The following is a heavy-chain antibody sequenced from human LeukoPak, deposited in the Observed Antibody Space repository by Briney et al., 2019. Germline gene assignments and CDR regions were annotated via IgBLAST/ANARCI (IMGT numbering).Heavy chain of an antibody. CDR2: ISRSSAYI. Sequence: GGSLRLSCAASGFTLSSYSMNWVRQAPGKGLEWVSSISRSSAYIYYADSVKGRFTISRDNAKNSLYLQMNSLRAEDTAVYYCARQRGDILTGYYMPRGFDYWGQGTLVTVSS. D-gene: IGHD3-9*01. CDR3: ARQRGDILTGYYMPRGFDY. V-gene: IGHV3-21*01. J-gene: IGHJ4*02. CDR1: GFTLSSYS.